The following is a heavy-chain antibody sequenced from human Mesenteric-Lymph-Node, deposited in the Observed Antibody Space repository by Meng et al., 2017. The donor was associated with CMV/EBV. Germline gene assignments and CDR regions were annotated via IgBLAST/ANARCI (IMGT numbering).Heavy chain of an antibody. J-gene: IGHJ5*02. CDR3: ARDTVVVPAANRFDP. D-gene: IGHD2-2*01. CDR2: SNAGNGNT. V-gene: IGHV1-3*02. CDR1: GYTFTSYA. Sequence: ASVKVSCKASGYTFTSYAMHWVRQAPGQRLEWMGWSNAGNGNTKYSQEFQGRVTITRDTSASTAYMELSRLRSDDTAVYYCARDTVVVPAANRFDPWGQGTLVTVSS.